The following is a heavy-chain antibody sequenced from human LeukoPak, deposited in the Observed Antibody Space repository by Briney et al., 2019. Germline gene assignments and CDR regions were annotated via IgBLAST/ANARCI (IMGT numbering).Heavy chain of an antibody. CDR1: GGTFSSYA. V-gene: IGHV1-69*13. CDR3: ARDSQRAIAVTSYYMDV. J-gene: IGHJ6*03. D-gene: IGHD4-11*01. Sequence: ASVKVSCKASGGTFSSYAISWVRQAPGQGLEWMGGIIPIFGTANYAQKFQGRVTITADESTSTAYMELSSLRSEDTAVYYCARDSQRAIAVTSYYMDVWGKGTTVTVSS. CDR2: IIPIFGTA.